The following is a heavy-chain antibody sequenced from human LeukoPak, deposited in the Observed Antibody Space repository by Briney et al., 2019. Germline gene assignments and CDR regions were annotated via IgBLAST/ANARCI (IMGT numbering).Heavy chain of an antibody. Sequence: GGSLRLSCAASGFTFSSYWMSGVRQAPGKGLEWVANIKQDGSEKYYVDSVKGRFTISRDNAKNSLYLQMNSLRAEHTAVYYCARGRRIVGATTAYSGMDVWGQGTTVTVSS. CDR3: ARGRRIVGATTAYSGMDV. CDR2: IKQDGSEK. D-gene: IGHD1-26*01. J-gene: IGHJ6*02. CDR1: GFTFSSYW. V-gene: IGHV3-7*05.